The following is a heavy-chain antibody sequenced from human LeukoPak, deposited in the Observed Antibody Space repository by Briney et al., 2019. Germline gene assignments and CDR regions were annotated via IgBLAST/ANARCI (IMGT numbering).Heavy chain of an antibody. CDR2: IIPVFGTA. Sequence: GASVKVSCKASGGTFSNYAISWVRQAPGQGLEWMGGIIPVFGTANYAQKFQGRVTITADESTSTAYMELSSLRSEDTAVYYCARDSSEFRSLIPHWGQGTLVTVSS. CDR1: GGTFSNYA. V-gene: IGHV1-69*13. J-gene: IGHJ1*01. CDR3: ARDSSEFRSLIPH. D-gene: IGHD2-21*01.